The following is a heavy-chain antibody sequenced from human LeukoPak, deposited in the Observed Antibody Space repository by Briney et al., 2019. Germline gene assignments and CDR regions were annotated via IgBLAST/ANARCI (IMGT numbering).Heavy chain of an antibody. V-gene: IGHV3-23*01. CDR3: AKQLSGWSPEGA. D-gene: IGHD6-19*01. CDR1: GFTFRSYA. J-gene: IGHJ5*02. Sequence: PGGPLRLSCAASGFTFRSYAMSWVRQAPGKGLEWVSNNSGSGDRTDYADSVKGRFTMSRDNSKNTLYLQMNSLRVEDTAVYYCAKQLSGWSPEGAWGQGTLVTVSS. CDR2: NSGSGDRT.